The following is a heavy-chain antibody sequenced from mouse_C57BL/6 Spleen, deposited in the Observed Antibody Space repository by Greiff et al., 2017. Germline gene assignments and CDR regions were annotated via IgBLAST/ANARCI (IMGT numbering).Heavy chain of an antibody. CDR2: ISSGSSTI. CDR3: ARLGNYVFDY. CDR1: GFTFSDYG. D-gene: IGHD2-1*01. Sequence: EVHLVESGGGLVKPGGSLKLSCAASGFTFSDYGMHWVRQAPEKGLEWVAYISSGSSTIYYADTVKGRFTISRDNAKYILCLRMTSVRSEDKAMFYCARLGNYVFDYWGQGTTLTVSS. V-gene: IGHV5-17*01. J-gene: IGHJ2*01.